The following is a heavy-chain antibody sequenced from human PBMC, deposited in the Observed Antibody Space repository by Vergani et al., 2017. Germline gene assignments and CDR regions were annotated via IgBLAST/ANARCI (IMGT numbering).Heavy chain of an antibody. CDR1: GFTFSSYA. J-gene: IGHJ2*01. V-gene: IGHV3-48*03. CDR2: ISSSGSTI. CDR3: ARDHGGYSYGNWYFDL. Sequence: EVQLLESGGGLVQPGGSLRLSCAASGFTFSSYAMNWVRQAPGKGLEWVSYISSSGSTIYYADSVKGRFTISRDNAKNSLYLQMNSLRAEDTAVYYCARDHGGYSYGNWYFDLWGRGTLVTVSS. D-gene: IGHD5-18*01.